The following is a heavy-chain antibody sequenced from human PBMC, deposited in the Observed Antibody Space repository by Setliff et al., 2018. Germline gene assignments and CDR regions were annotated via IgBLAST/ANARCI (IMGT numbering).Heavy chain of an antibody. V-gene: IGHV1-18*01. CDR3: ERLARYCTRVTCQRSSDGDF. J-gene: IGHJ4*02. CDR2: ISAHSGNT. CDR1: GYTFNHYG. D-gene: IGHD2-8*01. Sequence: GASVKVSCKASGYTFNHYGITWVRLAPGQGLEWVGWISAHSGNTFYAPQFQGRLVMTTDTSTNTAYMELRNLTSDDTAMYFCERLARYCTRVTCQRSSDGDFWGQGTPVTVSS.